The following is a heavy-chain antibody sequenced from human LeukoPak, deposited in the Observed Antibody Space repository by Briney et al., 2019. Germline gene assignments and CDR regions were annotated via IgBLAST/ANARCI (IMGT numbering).Heavy chain of an antibody. Sequence: GSLRLSCAASGFTFSSYAMNWVRQAPGKGLEWLGNIHYSGNTNYNPSLRGRVTIVLDTPKNQFSLNLNSVTAADTAVYYCATHDSAVMVTSAFDYWGQGSLVTVSS. V-gene: IGHV4-59*01. D-gene: IGHD5-18*01. CDR1: GFTFSSYA. CDR2: IHYSGNT. J-gene: IGHJ4*02. CDR3: ATHDSAVMVTSAFDY.